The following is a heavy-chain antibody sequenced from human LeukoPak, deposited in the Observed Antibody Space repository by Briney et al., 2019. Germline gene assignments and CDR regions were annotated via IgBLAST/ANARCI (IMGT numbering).Heavy chain of an antibody. J-gene: IGHJ6*02. CDR1: GYTFTGYY. D-gene: IGHD5-18*01. V-gene: IGHV1-2*02. CDR3: ARGTGKTATYASGVHV. CDR2: IKPDSGGT. Sequence: ASVKVSFKASGYTFTGYYMHWVRQAPGQGPEWMGWIKPDSGGTEYTQEFQGRITMTTDTSISTAYMDLSSLRSDDTAVYYCARGTGKTATYASGVHVWAQGTTVTVSS.